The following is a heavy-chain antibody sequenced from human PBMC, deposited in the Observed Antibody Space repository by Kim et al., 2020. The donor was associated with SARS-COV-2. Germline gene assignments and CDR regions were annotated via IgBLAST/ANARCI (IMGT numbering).Heavy chain of an antibody. CDR2: RSHDGSNE. D-gene: IGHD3-10*01. CDR1: GFSFSDYG. Sequence: GGSLRLSCAASGFSFSDYGMHWVRQSPGKGLEWVAIRSHDGSNEEYVDSVKGRFTSSRDNSKNTMFLEMNSLRAEDTAVYYCAKGSGVRGLYDYFDAWGQGTLVTVSS. V-gene: IGHV3-30*18. J-gene: IGHJ4*02. CDR3: AKGSGVRGLYDYFDA.